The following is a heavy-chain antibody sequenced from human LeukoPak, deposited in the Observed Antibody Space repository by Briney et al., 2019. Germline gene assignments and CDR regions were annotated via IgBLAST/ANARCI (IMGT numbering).Heavy chain of an antibody. V-gene: IGHV3-33*06. CDR2: IWYDGRNK. D-gene: IGHD4-17*01. J-gene: IGHJ4*02. CDR1: GFSFSTYG. Sequence: SGGSLRLSCAVSGFSFSTYGMHWVRQAPGKGLEWVAVIWYDGRNKYYRDSVMGRFTISRDSFENTVLLQMNSMRAEDTALYYCANLYGDSGLDYWGQGTLVTVSS. CDR3: ANLYGDSGLDY.